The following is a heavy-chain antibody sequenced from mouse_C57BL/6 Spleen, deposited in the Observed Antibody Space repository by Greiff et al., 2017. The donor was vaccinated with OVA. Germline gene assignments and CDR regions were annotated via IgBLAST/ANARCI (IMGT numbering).Heavy chain of an antibody. J-gene: IGHJ1*03. Sequence: EVQLQESGGDLVKPGGSLKLSCAASGFTFSSYGMSWVRQTPDKRLEWVATISSGGSYTYYPDSVKGRFTISRDNAKNTLYLQMSSLKSEDTAMYYCASLYGSAHWYFDVWGTGTTVTVSS. D-gene: IGHD1-1*01. CDR2: ISSGGSYT. CDR1: GFTFSSYG. V-gene: IGHV5-6*01. CDR3: ASLYGSAHWYFDV.